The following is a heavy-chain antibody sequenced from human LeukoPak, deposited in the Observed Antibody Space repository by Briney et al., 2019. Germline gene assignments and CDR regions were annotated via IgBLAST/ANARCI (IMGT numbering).Heavy chain of an antibody. Sequence: SGGSLRLSCAASGFIFSHYGMHWVRQAPGKGLEWVAVIQNDASTENFADSVKGRFTISRDNSKNTLYLQMNSLRAEDTAVYYCAKDLRVVGATNFDYWGQGTLVTVSS. J-gene: IGHJ4*02. CDR2: IQNDASTE. CDR3: AKDLRVVGATNFDY. CDR1: GFIFSHYG. D-gene: IGHD1-26*01. V-gene: IGHV3-30*02.